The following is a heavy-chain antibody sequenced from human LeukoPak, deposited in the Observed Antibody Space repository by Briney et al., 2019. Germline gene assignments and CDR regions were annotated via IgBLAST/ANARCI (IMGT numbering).Heavy chain of an antibody. D-gene: IGHD4-11*01. CDR1: GFTFSAYA. Sequence: PGGPLRLSCAASGFTFSAYAMSWVRQAPGKGLEWVSVISGSDDLTYYSDSVKGRFTISRDNSKNILYLQMNSLRADDTALYYCAKAATRRAASNYYYYGMDVWGHGTTVTVFS. CDR2: ISGSDDLT. J-gene: IGHJ6*02. V-gene: IGHV3-23*01. CDR3: AKAATRRAASNYYYYGMDV.